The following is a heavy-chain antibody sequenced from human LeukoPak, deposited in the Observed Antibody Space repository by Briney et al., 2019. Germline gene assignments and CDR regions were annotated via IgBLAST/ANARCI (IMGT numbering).Heavy chain of an antibody. V-gene: IGHV1-2*02. CDR2: INPNSGGT. CDR3: ARNVNMITFGGSYYYMDV. D-gene: IGHD3-16*01. CDR1: GYTFTGYY. J-gene: IGHJ6*03. Sequence: ASVKVSCKASGYTFTGYYMHWVRQAPGQGLEWMGWINPNSGGTNYAQKFQGRVTMTRNTSISTAYMELSSLRSEDTAVYYCARNVNMITFGGSYYYMDVWGKGTTVTISS.